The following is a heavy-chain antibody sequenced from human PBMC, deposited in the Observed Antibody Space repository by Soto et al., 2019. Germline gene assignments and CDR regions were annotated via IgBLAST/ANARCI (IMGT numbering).Heavy chain of an antibody. CDR2: IIPIFGTA. CDR3: ASARRGGYYDGMDV. D-gene: IGHD3-16*01. Sequence: QVQLVQSGAEVKKPGSSVKVSCKASGGTFSSYAISWVRQAPGQGLEWMGGIIPIFGTANYAQKFQGRVTITADESMSTAYKELSSLESEETAVYYCASARRGGYYDGMDVWGQGTTVTVSS. V-gene: IGHV1-69*01. J-gene: IGHJ6*02. CDR1: GGTFSSYA.